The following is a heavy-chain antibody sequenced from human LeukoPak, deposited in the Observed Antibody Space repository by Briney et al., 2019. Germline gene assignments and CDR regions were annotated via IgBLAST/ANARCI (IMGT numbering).Heavy chain of an antibody. D-gene: IGHD6-13*01. Sequence: ASVKVSCKASGYTFTSYDINWVRQATGQGLEWMGWMNPNSGNTGYAQKFQGRVTITRNTSISTAYMELSSLRSEDTAVYYCARGTHSSSWYWGYYYYMDVWGKGTTVTVSS. CDR2: MNPNSGNT. CDR1: GYTFTSYD. V-gene: IGHV1-8*03. J-gene: IGHJ6*03. CDR3: ARGTHSSSWYWGYYYYMDV.